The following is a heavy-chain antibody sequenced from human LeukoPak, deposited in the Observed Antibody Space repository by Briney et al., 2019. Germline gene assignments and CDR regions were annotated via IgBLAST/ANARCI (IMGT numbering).Heavy chain of an antibody. CDR1: GGSIRSSY. V-gene: IGHV4-59*01. J-gene: IGHJ6*03. Sequence: SETLSLXCTVSGGSIRSSYWSWIRQPPGKGLEWIGYIYYSGSTNYNPSLKSRVTISVDTSKNQFSLRLSSVTAADTAVYYCARDHCSSTSCYSSYYYMDVWGRGTTVTVSS. CDR2: IYYSGST. D-gene: IGHD2-2*01. CDR3: ARDHCSSTSCYSSYYYMDV.